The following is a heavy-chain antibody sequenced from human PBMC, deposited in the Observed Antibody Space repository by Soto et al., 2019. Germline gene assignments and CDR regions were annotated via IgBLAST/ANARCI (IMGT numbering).Heavy chain of an antibody. D-gene: IGHD3-9*01. Sequence: GGSLRLSCAASGFTFSSYGMHWVRQAPGKGLEWVAVIWYDGSNKYYADSVKGRFTISRENSKNTLYLQMNSLGAEDTAVYYCARGQTASLLRYFDWLSRTRQIYGMDVWGQGTTVTVSS. V-gene: IGHV3-33*01. CDR3: ARGQTASLLRYFDWLSRTRQIYGMDV. CDR1: GFTFSSYG. J-gene: IGHJ6*02. CDR2: IWYDGSNK.